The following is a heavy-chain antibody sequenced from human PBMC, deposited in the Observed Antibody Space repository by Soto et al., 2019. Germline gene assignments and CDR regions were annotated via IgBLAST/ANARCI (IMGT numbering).Heavy chain of an antibody. CDR3: ARTARLVDY. V-gene: IGHV3-11*01. CDR2: MSPSGSGI. Sequence: QVRLVASGGGLVKPGGSLRLSCVASGFTFTDHYMSWIRQAPGKGLEWIAYMSPSGSGISYADSAKGRFTISRDNARNTVYLQMNTLRAEDTAVYYCARTARLVDYWGQGTLVTVSS. J-gene: IGHJ4*02. CDR1: GFTFTDHY.